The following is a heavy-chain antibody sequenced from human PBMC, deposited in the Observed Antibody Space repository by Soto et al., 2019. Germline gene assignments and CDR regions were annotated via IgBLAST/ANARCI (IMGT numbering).Heavy chain of an antibody. D-gene: IGHD3-3*01. CDR3: ARDAYDFWSGYYMLGYFDY. CDR1: GFTVCSNY. V-gene: IGHV3-66*01. CDR2: IYSGGST. J-gene: IGHJ4*02. Sequence: GGSLRLSCAASGFTVCSNYMSWVRQAPGKGLEWVSVIYSGGSTYYADSVKGRFTISRDNSKNTLYLQMNSLRAEDTAVYYCARDAYDFWSGYYMLGYFDYWGQGTLVTVSS.